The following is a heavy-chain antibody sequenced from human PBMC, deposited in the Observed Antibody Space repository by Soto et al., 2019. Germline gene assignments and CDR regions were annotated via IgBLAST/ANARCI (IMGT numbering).Heavy chain of an antibody. J-gene: IGHJ6*04. CDR2: IYYSGST. V-gene: IGHV4-59*01. CDR1: GGSISSYY. D-gene: IGHD1-1*01. CDR3: ATTASDGTPTRSMSYYYGMDV. Sequence: SETLSLTCTVCGGSISSYYWSWIRQPPGKGLEWSGYIYYSGSTNYTPSLKSRVTISLETSKNHSSLKLSSVTAADTAVYYCATTASDGTPTRSMSYYYGMDVWGKGTTVTASS.